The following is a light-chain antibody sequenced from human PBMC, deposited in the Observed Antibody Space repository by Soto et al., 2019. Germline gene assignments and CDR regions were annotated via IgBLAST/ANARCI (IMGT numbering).Light chain of an antibody. V-gene: IGKV3-11*01. CDR3: QQSSSLPAT. J-gene: IGKJ3*01. CDR1: QSVNNF. Sequence: EILLTQSPATLSLSPGERATLSCRASQSVNNFLAWYQQKPGQAHRLLIFDASYRATGVPVRFSGSGSGTAVTLTISSLEPEDFAVYYCQQSSSLPATFCPGTKVDIK. CDR2: DAS.